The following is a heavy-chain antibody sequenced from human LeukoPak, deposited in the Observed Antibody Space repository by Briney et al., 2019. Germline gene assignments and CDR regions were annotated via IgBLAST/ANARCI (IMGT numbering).Heavy chain of an antibody. D-gene: IGHD6-13*01. CDR2: IRQDGSEK. CDR3: ARDGTAPGLYFDL. J-gene: IGHJ4*02. CDR1: GFTFTDFW. Sequence: PGGSLRLSCEVSGFTFTDFWMNWVRQAPGKGPEWVASIRQDGSEKTYVDSVKGRFTIPRDNTKNSLSLQLNGLTAEDTAVYYCARDGTAPGLYFDLWGQGTLVTVSS. V-gene: IGHV3-7*01.